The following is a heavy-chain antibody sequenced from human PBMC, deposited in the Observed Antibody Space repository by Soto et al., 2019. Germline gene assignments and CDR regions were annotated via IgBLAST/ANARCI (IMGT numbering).Heavy chain of an antibody. J-gene: IGHJ5*02. V-gene: IGHV4-38-2*02. CDR2: IYHSGST. CDR3: ARDPPEYRSSWIRFDP. Sequence: SETLSLTCAVSGYSISSGYYWGWIRQPPGKGLEWIGSIYHSGSTYYNPSLKSRVTISVDTSKNQFSLKLSSVTAADTAVYYCARDPPEYRSSWIRFDPWGQGTLVPVSS. D-gene: IGHD6-13*01. CDR1: GYSISSGYY.